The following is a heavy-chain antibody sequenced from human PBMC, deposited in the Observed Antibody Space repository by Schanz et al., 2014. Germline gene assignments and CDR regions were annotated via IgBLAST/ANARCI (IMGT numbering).Heavy chain of an antibody. CDR2: IWNNGVTK. CDR1: GFTFSSYG. J-gene: IGHJ4*02. CDR3: ARVPYGSGSYWDY. Sequence: QVQLVESGGGVVQFGRSLRLSCVASGFTFSSYGIHWFRQPAGKGLEWVAVIWNNGVTKYYADSVKGRFTISRENAKNSLYLQMNSLRAGDTAVYYCARVPYGSGSYWDYWGQGTLVTVSS. D-gene: IGHD3-10*01. V-gene: IGHV3-33*01.